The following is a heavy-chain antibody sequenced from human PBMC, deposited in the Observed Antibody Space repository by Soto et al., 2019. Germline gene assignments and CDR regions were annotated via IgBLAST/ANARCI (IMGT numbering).Heavy chain of an antibody. CDR3: AKGYSKKSVYCGMDV. V-gene: IGHV3-23*01. J-gene: IGHJ6*02. Sequence: EVQLLESGGGLVQPGGSLRLSCAASGFTFSSYAMSWVRQAPGKGLEWVSAISGSGGSTYYADSVKGRFTISRDNSKNARYRQRNSLRAEDTAVYYCAKGYSKKSVYCGMDVWGQGTTVTVSS. CDR2: ISGSGGST. CDR1: GFTFSSYA. D-gene: IGHD4-4*01.